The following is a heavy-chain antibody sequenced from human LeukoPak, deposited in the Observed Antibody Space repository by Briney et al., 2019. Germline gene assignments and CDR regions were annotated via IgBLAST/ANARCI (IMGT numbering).Heavy chain of an antibody. D-gene: IGHD3-9*01. J-gene: IGHJ6*03. CDR1: GFTFTNYA. V-gene: IGHV1-18*01. CDR2: ISAYNGNT. Sequence: ASVKVSCKASGFTFTNYAIHWVRQAPGQGLEWMGWISAYNGNTNYAQKLQGRVTMTTDTSTSTAYMELRSLRSDDTAVYYCAREAIRYFDWLSYYYYMDVWGKGTTVTISS. CDR3: AREAIRYFDWLSYYYYMDV.